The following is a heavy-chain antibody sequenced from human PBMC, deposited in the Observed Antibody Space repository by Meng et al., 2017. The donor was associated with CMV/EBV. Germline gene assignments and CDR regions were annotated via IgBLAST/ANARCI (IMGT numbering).Heavy chain of an antibody. CDR3: AADYGDYSDY. CDR1: GGTFSSYT. CDR2: IIPILGIA. J-gene: IGHJ4*02. D-gene: IGHD4-17*01. Sequence: SVKVSCKASGGTFSSYTISWVRQAPGQGLEWMGRIIPILGIANYAQKFQGRVTITTDESTSTAYMELSSLRSEDTAVYYCAADYGDYSDYWGQGTLVTVSS. V-gene: IGHV1-69*02.